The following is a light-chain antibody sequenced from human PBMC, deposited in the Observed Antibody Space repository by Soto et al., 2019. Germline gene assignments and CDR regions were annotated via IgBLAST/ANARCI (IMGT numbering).Light chain of an antibody. J-gene: IGKJ2*01. CDR1: QSVSSS. V-gene: IGKV3-11*01. CDR2: DAS. CDR3: QQRSNWPSGYT. Sequence: EIVFTQSPATLSLSPGERATLFCRASQSVSSSLAWYQQKPGQAPRLVIFDASNRATGIPARFSGSGSGTDFTLTISSLEPEDFAVYYCQQRSNWPSGYTFGQGTKVDNK.